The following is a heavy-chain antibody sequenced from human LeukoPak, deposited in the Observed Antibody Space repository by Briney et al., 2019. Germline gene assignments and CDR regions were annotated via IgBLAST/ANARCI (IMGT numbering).Heavy chain of an antibody. Sequence: NPSETLSLTCTVSGGSISSYYWSWIRQPPGKGLEWIGYIYTSGSTNYNPSLKSRVTISVDTSKNQFSLKLSSVTAADTAVYYCARGGRGWQSFLDYWGQGTLVTVSS. J-gene: IGHJ4*02. V-gene: IGHV4-4*09. CDR2: IYTSGST. D-gene: IGHD1-26*01. CDR3: ARGGRGWQSFLDY. CDR1: GGSISSYY.